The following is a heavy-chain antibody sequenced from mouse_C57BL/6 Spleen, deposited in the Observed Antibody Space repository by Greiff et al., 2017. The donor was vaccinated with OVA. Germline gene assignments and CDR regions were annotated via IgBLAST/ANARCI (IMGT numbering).Heavy chain of an antibody. V-gene: IGHV1-11*01. Sequence: VQVVESGAELASPGASVTLSCKASGYTFTDHIMNWVKKRPGQGLEWIGRIYPVSGETNYNQKFMGKATFSVDRSSSTVYMVLNSLTSEDPAVYYCGRSNWDEAMDYWGQGTSVTVSS. CDR2: IYPVSGET. CDR1: GYTFTDHI. D-gene: IGHD4-1*01. J-gene: IGHJ4*01. CDR3: GRSNWDEAMDY.